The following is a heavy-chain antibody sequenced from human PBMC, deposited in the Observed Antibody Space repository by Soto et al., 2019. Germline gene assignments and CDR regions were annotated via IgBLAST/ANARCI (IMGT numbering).Heavy chain of an antibody. CDR2: IKSKTHGGTA. J-gene: IGHJ4*01. CDR1: DFTFSNAW. D-gene: IGHD3-9*01. V-gene: IGHV3-15*07. Sequence: GGSLRLSCAASDFTFSNAWINWVRQAPGKGLEWVGRIKSKTHGGTADFAAPGKGRFAISGDDSKNMVYLQRNSRKTEGTGIYYCTTDSYSSFIFSRFDYWGHGTPVTVSS. CDR3: TTDSYSSFIFSRFDY.